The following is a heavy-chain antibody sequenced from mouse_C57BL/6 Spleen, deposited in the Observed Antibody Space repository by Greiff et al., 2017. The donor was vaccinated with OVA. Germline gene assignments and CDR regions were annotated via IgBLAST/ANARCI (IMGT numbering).Heavy chain of an antibody. V-gene: IGHV1-80*01. D-gene: IGHD4-1*01. J-gene: IGHJ4*01. CDR2: LYPGDGDT. CDR3: AREGETGAFYAMDY. Sequence: QVQLQQSGAELVKPGASVKISCKASGYAFSSYWMNWVKQRPGKGLEWIGQLYPGDGDTNYNGQFPGQATLTADKSSSTAYMQLSSLTSEDSAVDFCAREGETGAFYAMDYWGQGTSVTVSS. CDR1: GYAFSSYW.